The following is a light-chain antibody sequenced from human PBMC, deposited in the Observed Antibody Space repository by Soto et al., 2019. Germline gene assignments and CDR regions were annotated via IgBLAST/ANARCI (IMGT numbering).Light chain of an antibody. CDR1: SSDIGANNY. CDR3: TSYTSTSTLV. Sequence: QCALTQPASVSGSPGQSITISCTGTSSDIGANNYVAWYQHHPGKAPKILIYEAANRPSGVSHRFSGSKSGNTASLTISGLQAEDEADYFCTSYTSTSTLVFGGGTKLTAL. CDR2: EAA. J-gene: IGLJ2*01. V-gene: IGLV2-14*01.